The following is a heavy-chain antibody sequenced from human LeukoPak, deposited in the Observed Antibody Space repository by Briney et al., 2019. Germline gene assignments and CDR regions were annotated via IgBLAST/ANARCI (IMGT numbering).Heavy chain of an antibody. CDR3: AKEVWSSGWDHFDY. D-gene: IGHD6-19*01. CDR1: GFTFRNYG. V-gene: IGHV3-23*01. CDR2: IGGSGDNT. J-gene: IGHJ4*02. Sequence: GGSLRLSCIVSGFTFRNYGMSWVRQAPGKGLGWGSGIGGSGDNTYYADSVKGRFTVSRDNSKNTLYLQMNSLRADDTAVYYCAKEVWSSGWDHFDYWGQGTLVTVSS.